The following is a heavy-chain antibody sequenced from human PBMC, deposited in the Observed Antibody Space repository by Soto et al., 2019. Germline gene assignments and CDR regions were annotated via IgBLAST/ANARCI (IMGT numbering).Heavy chain of an antibody. D-gene: IGHD5-18*01. CDR3: AMGYTYAPFDP. Sequence: EVQLLESGGGLVQPGGSLRLSCAASGFTFSSYAMSWVHQAPGKGLEWVSGISGTGDSTFYADSVKGRFTISRDNSKNTLYLRMDSLRAEDTAVYYCAMGYTYAPFDPWGQGTLITVSS. CDR1: GFTFSSYA. J-gene: IGHJ5*02. CDR2: ISGTGDST. V-gene: IGHV3-23*01.